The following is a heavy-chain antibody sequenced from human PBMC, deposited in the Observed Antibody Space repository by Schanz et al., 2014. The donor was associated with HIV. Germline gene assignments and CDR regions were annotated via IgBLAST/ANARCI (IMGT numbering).Heavy chain of an antibody. CDR3: ARDYPRAAPFDY. Sequence: EVQLVESGGGLVKPGGSLRLSCAASGFSFSVYSMNWVRQAPGKGLEWVSSISSSSSYLYYADSVKGRFTISRDNAQNSLYLQMNSLRAEDTAVYYCARDYPRAAPFDYWGQGTLVTVSP. CDR2: ISSSSSYL. V-gene: IGHV3-21*01. CDR1: GFSFSVYS. D-gene: IGHD6-13*01. J-gene: IGHJ4*02.